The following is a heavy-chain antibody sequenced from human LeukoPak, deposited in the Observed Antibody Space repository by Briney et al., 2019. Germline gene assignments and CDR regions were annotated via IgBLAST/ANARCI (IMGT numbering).Heavy chain of an antibody. CDR3: ARENWEI. D-gene: IGHD1-26*01. Sequence: GGSLRLSCAASGFTFSSYAMHWVRKAPSKGLEWVAVISYDGSNKYYADSVKGRFTISRDNSKNTLYLQMNSLRAEDTAVYYCARENWEIWGQGTMVTVSS. V-gene: IGHV3-30*01. CDR2: ISYDGSNK. CDR1: GFTFSSYA. J-gene: IGHJ3*02.